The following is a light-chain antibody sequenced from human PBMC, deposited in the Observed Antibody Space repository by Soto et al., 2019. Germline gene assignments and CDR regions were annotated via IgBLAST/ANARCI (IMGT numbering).Light chain of an antibody. CDR3: CAYTSTSALYV. V-gene: IGLV2-14*01. CDR2: EVS. J-gene: IGLJ1*01. Sequence: QSVLTQPASVSGSPGQSITISCTGTSHDIGGYKYVSWYQQHPGKAPKLMIYEVSNRPSGVSNRFSGSKSGNTASLTISGLQTEHEADYYCCAYTSTSALYVFGTGTKVTVL. CDR1: SHDIGGYKY.